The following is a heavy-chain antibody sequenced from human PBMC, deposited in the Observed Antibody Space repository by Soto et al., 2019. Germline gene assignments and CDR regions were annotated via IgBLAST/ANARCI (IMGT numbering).Heavy chain of an antibody. D-gene: IGHD3-10*01. CDR2: IRSRANNYAT. V-gene: IGHV3-73*01. CDR1: ELNFSVSA. J-gene: IGHJ6*02. Sequence: GGSLRLSCAASELNFSVSAIHWVRQAPGKGLEWVGRIRSRANNYATSSGESVRGRFTFFRDDSKNMAFLQMNTLKTEDTAIYYCARGQQAAIGDYYYHVPDVQGPRTSVTVS. CDR3: ARGQQAAIGDYYYHVPDV.